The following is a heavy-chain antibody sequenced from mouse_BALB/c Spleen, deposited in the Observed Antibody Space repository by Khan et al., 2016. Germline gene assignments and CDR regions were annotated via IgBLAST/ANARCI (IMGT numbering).Heavy chain of an antibody. Sequence: VQLQQSGPDLVKPGASVNISCKASGYSFTGYYMHWVKESHGKSLEWIGRVNPNHGCTSYNQKFKGKAILTFDQSSSIAFLAPRSLTSEDSAVDYCASMGGHYGGWGQGTTLTVSS. CDR1: GYSFTGYY. J-gene: IGHJ2*01. CDR3: ASMGGHYGG. D-gene: IGHD1-1*01. V-gene: IGHV1-26*01. CDR2: VNPNHGCT.